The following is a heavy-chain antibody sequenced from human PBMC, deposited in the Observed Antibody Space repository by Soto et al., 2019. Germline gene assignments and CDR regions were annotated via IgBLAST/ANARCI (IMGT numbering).Heavy chain of an antibody. CDR3: ARERYCSGGSCPYYYYGMDV. D-gene: IGHD2-15*01. V-gene: IGHV1-69*12. CDR2: IIPIFGTA. CDR1: GGTFSSYA. J-gene: IGHJ6*02. Sequence: QVQLVQSGAEVKKPGSSVKVSCKASGGTFSSYAISWVRQAPGQGLEWMGGIIPIFGTANYEQKFQGRVTITADESTSTAYMELSSLRSEDTAVYYCARERYCSGGSCPYYYYGMDVWGQGTTVTVSS.